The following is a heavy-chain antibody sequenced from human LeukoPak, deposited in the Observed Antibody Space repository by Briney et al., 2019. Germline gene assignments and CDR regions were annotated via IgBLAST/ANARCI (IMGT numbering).Heavy chain of an antibody. D-gene: IGHD2-2*02. V-gene: IGHV4-34*01. CDR3: ARGLNSPWGYCSSTSCYILDY. Sequence: SETLSLTCAVYGGSFSGYYWSWIRQPPGKGLEWIGEINRSGSTNYNPSLKSRVTISVDTSKNQFSLKLSSVTAADTAVYYCARGLNSPWGYCSSTSCYILDYWGQGTLVTVSS. CDR2: INRSGST. CDR1: GGSFSGYY. J-gene: IGHJ4*02.